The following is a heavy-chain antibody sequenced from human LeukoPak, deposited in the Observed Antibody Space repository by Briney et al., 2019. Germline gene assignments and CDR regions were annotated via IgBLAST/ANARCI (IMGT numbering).Heavy chain of an antibody. CDR1: GFSVSNNY. V-gene: IGHV3-66*02. Sequence: PGGSLRLSCAASGFSVSNNYMTWVRQAPGKGLEWVSLIYSGGTKYYADSVNGRFTISRDDSKNTLFLQMNSLRTEDTAVYYRARAGLTARRGGYFDFWGQGALVTVSS. CDR3: ARAGLTARRGGYFDF. D-gene: IGHD6-6*01. J-gene: IGHJ4*02. CDR2: IYSGGTK.